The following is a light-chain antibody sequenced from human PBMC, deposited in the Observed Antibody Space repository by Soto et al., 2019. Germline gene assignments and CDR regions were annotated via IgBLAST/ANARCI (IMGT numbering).Light chain of an antibody. CDR2: DAS. J-gene: IGKJ1*01. Sequence: EIVLTQSPGILSLSPGERATLSCRASQSVSNNYLAWYQQKPGQAPRLLIYDASSRATGIPDRFSGSGSGTDFTLTISSLEPEDFAVYYCQQRSNWPRTFGQGTKV. CDR1: QSVSNNY. CDR3: QQRSNWPRT. V-gene: IGKV3D-20*02.